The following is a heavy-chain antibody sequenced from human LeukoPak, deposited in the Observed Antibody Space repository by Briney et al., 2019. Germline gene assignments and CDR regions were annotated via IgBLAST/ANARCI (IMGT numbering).Heavy chain of an antibody. CDR1: GYSISSGYY. CDR2: IYHSGST. V-gene: IGHV4-38-2*02. CDR3: ARGRQIQLWPKYYYYYYMDV. Sequence: QASETLSLTCTVSGYSISSGYYWDWIRQSPGKGLEWIGSIYHSGSTYYNPSLKSRVTISVDTSKNQFSLKLSSVTAADTAVYYCARGRQIQLWPKYYYYYYMDVWGKGTTVTVPS. D-gene: IGHD5-18*01. J-gene: IGHJ6*03.